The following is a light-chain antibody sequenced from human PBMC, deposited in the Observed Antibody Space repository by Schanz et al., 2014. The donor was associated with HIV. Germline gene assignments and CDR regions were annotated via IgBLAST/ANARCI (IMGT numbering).Light chain of an antibody. V-gene: IGKV3-11*01. CDR3: QQYGSSPIT. CDR2: GAS. CDR1: QSISTY. Sequence: EIVLTQSPVTLSLSPGERATLSCRASQSISTYLAWYQQRPGQSPRLLIYGASKRASGIPPRFSGSGSGTDFTLTISSLEPEDFAVYYCQQYGSSPITFGQGTRLEIK. J-gene: IGKJ5*01.